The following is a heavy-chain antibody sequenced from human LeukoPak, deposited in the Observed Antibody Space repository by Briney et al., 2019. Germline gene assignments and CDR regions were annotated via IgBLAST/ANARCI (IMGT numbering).Heavy chain of an antibody. CDR3: ARYYDSSGYYLGYYYYYMDV. CDR2: IYYSGNT. CDR1: GGSISDYY. V-gene: IGHV4-59*01. Sequence: SETLSLTCTVSGGSISDYYWTWIRQPPGKGLEWIGHIYYSGNTIYNPSLKSRVTISVDTSKNQFSLKLSSVTAADTAVYYCARYYDSSGYYLGYYYYYMDVWGKGTTVTISS. D-gene: IGHD3-22*01. J-gene: IGHJ6*03.